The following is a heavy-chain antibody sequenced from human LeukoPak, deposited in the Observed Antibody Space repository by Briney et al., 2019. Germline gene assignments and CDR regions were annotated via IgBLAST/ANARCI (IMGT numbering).Heavy chain of an antibody. CDR1: GYTVTSYY. D-gene: IGHD4/OR15-4a*01. V-gene: IGHV1-69*13. CDR3: ARDLMTIFDY. CDR2: IIPIFGTA. Sequence: ASVKVSCKASGYTVTSYYMHWVRQAPGQGLEWMGGIIPIFGTANYAQKFQGRVTITADESTSTAYMELSSLRSEDTAVYYCARDLMTIFDYWGQGTLVTVSS. J-gene: IGHJ4*02.